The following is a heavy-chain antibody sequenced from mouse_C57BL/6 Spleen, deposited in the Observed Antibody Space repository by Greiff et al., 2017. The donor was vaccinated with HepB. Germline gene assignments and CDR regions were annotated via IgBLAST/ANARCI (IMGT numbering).Heavy chain of an antibody. J-gene: IGHJ4*01. CDR3: ARCYYGSSRAIDY. CDR2: IYPRDGST. D-gene: IGHD1-1*01. CDR1: GYTFTSYD. Sequence: VQLQQSGPELVKPGASVKLSCKASGYTFTSYDINWVKQRPGQGLEWIGWIYPRDGSTKYNEKFKGKATLTVDTSSSTAYMELHSLTSEDSAVYFCARCYYGSSRAIDYWGQGTSVTVSS. V-gene: IGHV1-85*01.